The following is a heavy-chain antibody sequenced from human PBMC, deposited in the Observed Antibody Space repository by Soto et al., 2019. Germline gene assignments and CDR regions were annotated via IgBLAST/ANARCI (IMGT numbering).Heavy chain of an antibody. J-gene: IGHJ4*02. Sequence: SVKVSFKASGYTFTGYYMHLLLQAPGQGLEWMGWINPNSGGTNYAQKFRGRVTMTRDTSISTAYMELSRLRSDDTAVYYCARSQEDLSFDYWGQGTLVTVSS. CDR2: INPNSGGT. CDR1: GYTFTGYY. CDR3: ARSQEDLSFDY. V-gene: IGHV1-2*02.